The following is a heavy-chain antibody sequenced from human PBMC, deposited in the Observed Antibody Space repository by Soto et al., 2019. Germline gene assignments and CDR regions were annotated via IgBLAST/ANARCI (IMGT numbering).Heavy chain of an antibody. J-gene: IGHJ3*02. D-gene: IGHD4-17*01. CDR2: ISGSGDYT. CDR1: GFTFSTSG. CDR3: ANHGGFDI. V-gene: IGHV3-23*01. Sequence: EVQLLESGGGLVQPGGSLRLSCAASGFTFSTSGMSWVRQAPGKGLEWVSSISGSGDYTNYADSVKGRFTISRDNSKNTLYLQINSLTAKDTAVYYCANHGGFDIWGQGTMVAVSS.